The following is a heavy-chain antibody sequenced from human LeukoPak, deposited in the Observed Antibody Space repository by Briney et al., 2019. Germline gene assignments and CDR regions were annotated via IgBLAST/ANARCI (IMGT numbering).Heavy chain of an antibody. D-gene: IGHD3-22*01. V-gene: IGHV4-34*01. Sequence: SETLSLTCAVYGGSFSGYYWSWIRQPPGKGLEWMGEINHSGSTNYNPSLKSRVTISVDTSKNQFSLKLSSVTAADTAVYYCAREGSYYDSSGYYTQDYWGQGTLVTVSS. J-gene: IGHJ4*02. CDR3: AREGSYYDSSGYYTQDY. CDR2: INHSGST. CDR1: GGSFSGYY.